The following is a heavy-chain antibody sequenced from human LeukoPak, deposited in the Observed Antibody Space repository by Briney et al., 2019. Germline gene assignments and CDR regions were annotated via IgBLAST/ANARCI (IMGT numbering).Heavy chain of an antibody. D-gene: IGHD6-13*01. Sequence: PSETLSLTCTIYGGSFSGYYWSWIRQPPGKGLEWIGEINHSGSTNYNPSLRSRVTISVDKSKNQFSLKLSSVTAADTAVYYCASQGSSSWYRGFAFDIWGQGTMVTVSS. J-gene: IGHJ3*02. CDR3: ASQGSSSWYRGFAFDI. V-gene: IGHV4-34*01. CDR2: INHSGST. CDR1: GGSFSGYY.